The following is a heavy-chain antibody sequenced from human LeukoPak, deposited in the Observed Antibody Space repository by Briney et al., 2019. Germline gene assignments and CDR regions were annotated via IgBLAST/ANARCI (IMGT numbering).Heavy chain of an antibody. V-gene: IGHV4-59*01. CDR1: GASITTYY. D-gene: IGHD6-13*01. CDR2: IYHSGST. J-gene: IGHJ4*02. Sequence: SETLSLTCTVSGASITTYYWTWIRQPPGKGLEWIGYIYHSGSTNYNPSLKSRVTISLDTSRNQFSLRLSSVTAADTAVYFCAREYSPSSEGDYFDYWGQGSLVTVSS. CDR3: AREYSPSSEGDYFDY.